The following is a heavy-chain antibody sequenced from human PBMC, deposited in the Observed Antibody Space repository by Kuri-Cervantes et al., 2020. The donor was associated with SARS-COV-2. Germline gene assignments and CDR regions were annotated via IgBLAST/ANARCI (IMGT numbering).Heavy chain of an antibody. CDR3: AKDLVYYYYDMDV. V-gene: IGHV3-30*02. J-gene: IGHJ6*03. Sequence: SLKISCAASGFTFSNYGLHWVRQAPGKGLEWVAFIPYDGGNKYYADSVKGRFTISRDNSKNTLYLQMNSRRAEATAVYYCAKDLVYYYYDMDVWGKGTTVTVSS. CDR1: GFTFSNYG. D-gene: IGHD2-8*02. CDR2: IPYDGGNK.